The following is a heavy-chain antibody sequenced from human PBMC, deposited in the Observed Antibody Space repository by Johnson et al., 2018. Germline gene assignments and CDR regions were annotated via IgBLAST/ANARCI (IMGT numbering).Heavy chain of an antibody. J-gene: IGHJ3*02. CDR1: GGTFSSYA. CDR3: AREGALGGVDI. Sequence: QVQLVQSGAEVKKPGSSVKVSCKASGGTFSSYAISWVRQAPGQGLEWMGGIIPIFGTAHYAQKFQGRVTITADKSTRTAYMGRSSLRSEDTAVYYGAREGALGGVDIWGQGTMVTGSS. V-gene: IGHV1-69*14. D-gene: IGHD3-16*01. CDR2: IIPIFGTA.